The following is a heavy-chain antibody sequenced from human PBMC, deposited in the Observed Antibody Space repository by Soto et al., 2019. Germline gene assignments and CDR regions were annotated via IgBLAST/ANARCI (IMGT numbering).Heavy chain of an antibody. CDR3: ARRASSSSEGFDY. CDR2: IYYSGST. D-gene: IGHD6-6*01. J-gene: IGHJ4*02. CDR1: GGSISSSSYY. V-gene: IGHV4-39*01. Sequence: QLQLQESGPGLVKPSETLSLTCTVSGGSISSSSYYWGWIRQPPGKGLEWIGSIYYSGSTYYNPSLKSRVTISVDTSKNQFSLKLSSVTAADTAVYYCARRASSSSEGFDYWGQGTLVTVSS.